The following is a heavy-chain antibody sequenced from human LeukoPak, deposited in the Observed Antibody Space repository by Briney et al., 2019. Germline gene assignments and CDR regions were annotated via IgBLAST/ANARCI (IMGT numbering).Heavy chain of an antibody. D-gene: IGHD6-13*01. CDR2: INSDGSST. J-gene: IGHJ6*03. V-gene: IGHV3-74*01. CDR3: ARATYSRGNYYYYYYMDV. CDR1: GFTFSSYW. Sequence: GGSLRLSCAASGFTFSSYWMRWVRQAPGKGLVWVSRINSDGSSTSYADSVKGRFTISRDNAKNTLYLEMNSLRAEDTAVYYCARATYSRGNYYYYYYMDVWGKGTTVTISS.